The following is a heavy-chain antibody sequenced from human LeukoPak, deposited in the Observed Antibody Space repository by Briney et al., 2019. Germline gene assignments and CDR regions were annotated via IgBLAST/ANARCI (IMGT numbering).Heavy chain of an antibody. J-gene: IGHJ4*02. V-gene: IGHV3-30*18. CDR3: AKDRGRTWAQVAN. Sequence: GGSLRLSCAASGFTFSSYGMHWVRQAPGKGLEWVAVISYDGSNTYYADSVKGRFTISRDNSKNMLYLQMNSLRAEDTAVYYCAKDRGRTWAQVANWGQGTLVTVSS. CDR2: ISYDGSNT. D-gene: IGHD2-15*01. CDR1: GFTFSSYG.